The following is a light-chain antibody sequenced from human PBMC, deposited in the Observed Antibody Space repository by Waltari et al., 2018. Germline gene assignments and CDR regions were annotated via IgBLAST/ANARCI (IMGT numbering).Light chain of an antibody. Sequence: CRASQTGGTYLACYQQKPGQPPRLLIFDASSRSTGIPAKFRGSGSGTDFTLTVSNLEPEDFAVYFCQQRSSWPYTFGQGTRLEI. CDR3: QQRSSWPYT. CDR1: QTGGTY. J-gene: IGKJ2*01. CDR2: DAS. V-gene: IGKV3-11*01.